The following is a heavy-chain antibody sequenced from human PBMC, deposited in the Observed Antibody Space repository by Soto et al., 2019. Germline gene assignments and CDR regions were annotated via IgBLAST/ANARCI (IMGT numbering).Heavy chain of an antibody. D-gene: IGHD2-8*01. Sequence: GSLRLSGAPSGFSLSSYPIHWVRQAPGKGPVWVSRITEDGSGTTYADSVKGRFTVTRDNAKNTMYLQMSGLGAEDTAVYHCVRGTNGWRGMDYWGQGTLVTVSS. V-gene: IGHV3-74*01. CDR1: GFSLSSYP. J-gene: IGHJ4*02. CDR3: VRGTNGWRGMDY. CDR2: ITEDGSGT.